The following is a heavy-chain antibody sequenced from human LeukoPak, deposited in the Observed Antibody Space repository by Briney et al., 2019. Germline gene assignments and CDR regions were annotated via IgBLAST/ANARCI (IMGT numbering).Heavy chain of an antibody. J-gene: IGHJ4*02. CDR2: IYTSGST. V-gene: IGHV4-4*07. CDR3: ASSPLSVAGDTFDY. CDR1: GGSISSYY. D-gene: IGHD6-19*01. Sequence: PSETLSLTCTVSGGSISSYYWSWIRQPAGQGLEWIGRIYTSGSTNYNPSLKSRLTMSVDTSKNQFSLKLSSVTAADTAVYYCASSPLSVAGDTFDYWGQGSLVTVSS.